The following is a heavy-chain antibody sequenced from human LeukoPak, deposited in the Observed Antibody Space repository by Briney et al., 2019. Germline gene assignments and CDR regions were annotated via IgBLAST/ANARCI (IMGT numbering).Heavy chain of an antibody. CDR3: TTDTWYSAGH. Sequence: GGSPRLSCTASGFIFSGSWMAWIRQAPGEGLEWVAIIKKDGSEKYYVDSMKGRFTISRDNAKNSLFLQMNSLRAEDTAIYYCTTDTWYSAGHWGQGTLVTVSS. J-gene: IGHJ4*02. V-gene: IGHV3-7*03. CDR1: GFIFSGSW. CDR2: IKKDGSEK. D-gene: IGHD2-15*01.